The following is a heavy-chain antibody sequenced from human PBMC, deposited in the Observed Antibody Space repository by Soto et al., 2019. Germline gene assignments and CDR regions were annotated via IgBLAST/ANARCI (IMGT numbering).Heavy chain of an antibody. CDR1: GYTFTSYD. J-gene: IGHJ6*02. CDR3: ATPYCGGDCYSSYYYYGMDV. CDR2: MNPNSGNT. D-gene: IGHD2-21*02. Sequence: QVQLVQSGAEVKKPGASVKVSCKASGYTFTSYDINWVRQATGQGLEWMGWMNPNSGNTGYAQKSXXRVTMTRNTSXXTXYXXLSSLRSEDTAVYYCATPYCGGDCYSSYYYYGMDVWGQGTTVTVSS. V-gene: IGHV1-8*01.